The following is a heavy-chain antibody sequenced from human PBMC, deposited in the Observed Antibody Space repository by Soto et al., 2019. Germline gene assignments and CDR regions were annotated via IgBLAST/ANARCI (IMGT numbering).Heavy chain of an antibody. CDR1: GGSISSSNW. CDR2: IYHSGST. V-gene: IGHV4-4*02. J-gene: IGHJ4*02. CDR3: ARVVANWGNTFDY. Sequence: QVQLQESGPGLVKPSGTLSLTCAVSGGSISSSNWWSWVRQPPGKGLEWMGEIYHSGSTNYNPSLQSRVTTSVDKSKNQFSLKLSSVTAADTAVYYCARVVANWGNTFDYWGQGPLVTVSS. D-gene: IGHD7-27*01.